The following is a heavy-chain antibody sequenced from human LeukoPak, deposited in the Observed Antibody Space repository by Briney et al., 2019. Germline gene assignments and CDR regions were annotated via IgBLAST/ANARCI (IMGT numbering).Heavy chain of an antibody. D-gene: IGHD5-18*01. CDR1: GGSFSGYY. CDR3: ARGWIQLWFRY. Sequence: PSETLSLTCAVYGGSFSGYYWSWIRQPPGKGLEWIGEINHSGSTNYNPSLKSRVTISVDTSKNQFSLKLSSVTAADTAVYYCARGWIQLWFRYWGQGNLVTVSS. V-gene: IGHV4-34*01. CDR2: INHSGST. J-gene: IGHJ4*02.